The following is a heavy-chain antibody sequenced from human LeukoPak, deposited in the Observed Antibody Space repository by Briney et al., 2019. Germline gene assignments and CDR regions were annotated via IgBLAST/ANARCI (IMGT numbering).Heavy chain of an antibody. Sequence: LCLTCTVSGGSISSYYWSWIRQAPGKGLEWVSYISSSGSTIYYADSVKGRFTISRDNAKNSLYLQMSSLRAEDTAVYYCARDDNWNDGRGLDDWGQGTLVTVSS. J-gene: IGHJ4*02. D-gene: IGHD1-1*01. CDR3: ARDDNWNDGRGLDD. CDR1: GGSISSYY. CDR2: ISSSGSTI. V-gene: IGHV3-11*01.